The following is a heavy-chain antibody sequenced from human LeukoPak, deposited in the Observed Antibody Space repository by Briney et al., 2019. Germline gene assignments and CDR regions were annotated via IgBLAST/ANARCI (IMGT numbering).Heavy chain of an antibody. V-gene: IGHV3-30*03. J-gene: IGHJ4*02. CDR1: GFTFSSYG. CDR3: ARRPSLDY. CDR2: ISYDGSNK. Sequence: PGRSLRLSCAASGFTFSSYGMHWVRQAPGKGLEWVAVISYDGSNKYYADSVKGRFTISRDNSKNTLYLQMSSLRAEDTAVYYCARRPSLDYWGQGTLVTVSS.